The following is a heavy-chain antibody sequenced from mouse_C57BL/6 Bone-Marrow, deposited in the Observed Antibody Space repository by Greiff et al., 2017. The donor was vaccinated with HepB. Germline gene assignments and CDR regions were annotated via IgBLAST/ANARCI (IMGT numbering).Heavy chain of an antibody. Sequence: DVKLQESGPGMVKPSQSLSLTCTVTGYSITSGYDWHWIRHFPGNKLEWMGYISYSGSTNYNPSLKSRISITHDTSKNHFFLKLNSVTTEDTATYYCARGRYFDDYDDYYAMDYWGQGTSVTVSS. V-gene: IGHV3-1*01. J-gene: IGHJ4*01. CDR3: ARGRYFDDYDDYYAMDY. CDR2: ISYSGST. D-gene: IGHD2-4*01. CDR1: GYSITSGYD.